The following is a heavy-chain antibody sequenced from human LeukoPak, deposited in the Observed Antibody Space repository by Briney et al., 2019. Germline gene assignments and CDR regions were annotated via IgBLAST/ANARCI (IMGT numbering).Heavy chain of an antibody. J-gene: IGHJ4*02. D-gene: IGHD6-19*01. Sequence: PGGSLRHSCAASGFTFSSYAMHWVRQAPGKGLEYVSAISSNGGSTYYANSVKGRFAISRDNSKNTLYLQMGSLRAEDMAVYYCARTSQGIAVAGPFDYWGQGTLVTVSS. V-gene: IGHV3-64*01. CDR3: ARTSQGIAVAGPFDY. CDR2: ISSNGGST. CDR1: GFTFSSYA.